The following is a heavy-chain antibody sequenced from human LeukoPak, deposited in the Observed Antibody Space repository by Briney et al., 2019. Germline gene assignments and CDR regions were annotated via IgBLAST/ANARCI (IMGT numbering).Heavy chain of an antibody. V-gene: IGHV3-15*01. CDR3: STGGGTHDY. J-gene: IGHJ4*02. D-gene: IGHD2-15*01. CDR2: IRSRSAGGTT. Sequence: GGSLRLSCAASGFTFSDYYMSWIRQAPGKGLEWVGRIRSRSAGGTTDYGAPVKGRFTISRDDSKNTLYLQMNSLKTEDTAVYYCSTGGGTHDYWGQGTLVTVSS. CDR1: GFTFSDYY.